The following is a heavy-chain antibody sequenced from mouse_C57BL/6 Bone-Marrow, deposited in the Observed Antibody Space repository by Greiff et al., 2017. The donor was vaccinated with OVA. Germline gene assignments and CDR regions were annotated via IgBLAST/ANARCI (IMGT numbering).Heavy chain of an antibody. D-gene: IGHD2-1*01. CDR3: ARPRSYYAKASFAY. CDR1: GYTFTSYT. V-gene: IGHV1-4*01. CDR2: INPSSGYT. Sequence: QVQLKESGAELARPGASVKMSCKASGYTFTSYTMHWVKQRPGQGLEWIGYINPSSGYTMYNQKFKDKATLTADKSSSTAYMQLSSLTSEDSAVYYCARPRSYYAKASFAYWGQGTLVTVSA. J-gene: IGHJ3*01.